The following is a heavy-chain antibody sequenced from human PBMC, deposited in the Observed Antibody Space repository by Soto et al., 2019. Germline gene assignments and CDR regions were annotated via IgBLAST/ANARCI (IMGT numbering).Heavy chain of an antibody. J-gene: IGHJ4*02. CDR1: GFTFSSYA. CDR3: AESRYFDWLSTPSAFDY. V-gene: IGHV3-23*01. D-gene: IGHD3-9*01. Sequence: GGSLRLSCAASGFTFSSYAMSWVRQAPGKGLEWVSAISGSGGSTYYADSVKGRFSISRDNSKNTLYLQMNSLRAEDTAVYYCAESRYFDWLSTPSAFDYWGQGTLVPVSS. CDR2: ISGSGGST.